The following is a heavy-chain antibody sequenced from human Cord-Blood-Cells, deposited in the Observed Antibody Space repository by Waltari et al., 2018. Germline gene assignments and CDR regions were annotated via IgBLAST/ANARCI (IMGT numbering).Heavy chain of an antibody. Sequence: QLQLQESGPGLVKPSETLSLTCTVSGGSISSSSYYWGWIRQPPGKGLEWIGSIYYSGSPYYNQSLKSRVTIAVDTSKNQFSLKLSSVTAADTAVYYCASKDGYNDYWGQGTLVTVSS. CDR3: ASKDGYNDY. D-gene: IGHD5-12*01. V-gene: IGHV4-39*01. CDR2: IYYSGSP. CDR1: GGSISSSSYY. J-gene: IGHJ4*02.